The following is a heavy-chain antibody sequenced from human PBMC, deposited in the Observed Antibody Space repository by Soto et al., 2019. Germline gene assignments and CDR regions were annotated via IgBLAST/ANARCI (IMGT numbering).Heavy chain of an antibody. CDR1: GFIFTSYA. V-gene: IGHV3-23*01. D-gene: IGHD2-2*01. J-gene: IGHJ4*02. CDR2: INVGDADT. Sequence: EVQLLESGGGLEQPGGSLRLSCAASGFIFTSYAMSWVRQAPGKGLEWVSSINVGDADTNYADSVKGRFTTSRDNSKNTLYLQMNFLRADDTAIYYCAKNYQFDCWGQGTLVTVSS. CDR3: AKNYQFDC.